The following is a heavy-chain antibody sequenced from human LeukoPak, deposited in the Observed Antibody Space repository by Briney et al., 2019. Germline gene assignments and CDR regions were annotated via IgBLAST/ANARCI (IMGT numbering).Heavy chain of an antibody. V-gene: IGHV3-73*01. D-gene: IGHD6-19*01. J-gene: IGHJ4*02. CDR2: IRSKANSYAT. Sequence: GGSLRLSCAASGFTLSSFAMSWARQAPGKGLEWVGRIRSKANSYATAYAASVKGRFTISRDDSKNTAYLQMNSLKTEDTAVYYCTSSLRASIAVAGPSDYWGQGTLVTVSS. CDR1: GFTLSSFA. CDR3: TSSLRASIAVAGPSDY.